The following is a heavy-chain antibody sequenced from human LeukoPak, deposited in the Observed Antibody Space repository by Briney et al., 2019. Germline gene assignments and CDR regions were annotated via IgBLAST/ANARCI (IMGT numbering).Heavy chain of an antibody. Sequence: PSETLSLTCNVSGVSVSASHWNWIRQRPGKGLEWIGCLSYTGKTDYNPSLKSRVSISLGSSNNHFSLKLTSVTAADTAVYYCSEGYFEPFDHWGQGILVTVSS. J-gene: IGHJ4*02. CDR2: LSYTGKT. D-gene: IGHD2/OR15-2a*01. CDR3: SEGYFEPFDH. CDR1: GVSVSASH. V-gene: IGHV4-59*02.